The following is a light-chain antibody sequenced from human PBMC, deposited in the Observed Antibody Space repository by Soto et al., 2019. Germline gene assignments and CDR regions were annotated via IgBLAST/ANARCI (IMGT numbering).Light chain of an antibody. CDR1: QSVRSD. V-gene: IGKV3-15*01. J-gene: IGKJ5*01. CDR2: GAS. CDR3: QQYNSWPPVT. Sequence: EVVMTQSPATLSVSPGERATLSCWASQSVRSDLAWYQQQPRHQPRILLYGASTRAASIPARFSGSGSGTEFSLTISSLQSADFAVDYCQQYNSWPPVTFGQGTRLEI.